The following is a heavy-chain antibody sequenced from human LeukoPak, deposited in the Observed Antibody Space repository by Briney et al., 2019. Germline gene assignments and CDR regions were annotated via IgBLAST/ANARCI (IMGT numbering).Heavy chain of an antibody. D-gene: IGHD2-2*01. V-gene: IGHV3-30*02. CDR1: RFTFSSYG. CDR2: IWYGGSNK. Sequence: GGSLRLSCAASRFTFSSYGMHWVRQAPGKGLEWVAVIWYGGSNKYYADSVKGRFTISRDNSKNTLYLQMNSLRAEDTAVYYCAKDIGYRLSVPAALDYWGQGTLVTVSS. CDR3: AKDIGYRLSVPAALDY. J-gene: IGHJ4*02.